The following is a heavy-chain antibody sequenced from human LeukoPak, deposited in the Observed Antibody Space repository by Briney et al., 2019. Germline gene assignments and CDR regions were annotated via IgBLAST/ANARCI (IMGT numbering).Heavy chain of an antibody. CDR1: GGSISSYY. CDR2: IYDSGST. J-gene: IGHJ4*02. CDR3: ARAENVLLWFGQLPPLYS. V-gene: IGHV4-59*12. Sequence: SETLSLTCTVSGGSISSYYWSWIRQPPGKGLEWIGYIYDSGSTNYNPSLKSRVTISVDTSKNQFSLKLTSVTAADTAVYYCARAENVLLWFGQLPPLYSWGQGTLVTVSS. D-gene: IGHD3-10*01.